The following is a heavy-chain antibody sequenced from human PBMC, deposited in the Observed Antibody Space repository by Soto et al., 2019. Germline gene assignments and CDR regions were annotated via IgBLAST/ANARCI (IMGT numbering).Heavy chain of an antibody. CDR1: GYSFTSYW. CDR3: AARQLWLGDDAFDI. D-gene: IGHD5-18*01. Sequence: GESLKISCKGSGYSFTSYWIGWLRQMPGKGREWMGLIYPCDSDTRYSPSFQGQVTISADKSISTAYLQWSSLEASDTAMYYCAARQLWLGDDAFDIWGQGTMVTVSS. J-gene: IGHJ3*02. V-gene: IGHV5-51*01. CDR2: IYPCDSDT.